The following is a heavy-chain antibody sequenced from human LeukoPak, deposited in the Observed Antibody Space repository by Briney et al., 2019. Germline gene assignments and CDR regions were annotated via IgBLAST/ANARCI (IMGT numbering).Heavy chain of an antibody. CDR1: GYTLTELS. D-gene: IGHD3-22*01. CDR2: FDPEDGET. J-gene: IGHJ4*02. CDR3: ATDNYDSSGYYYDY. V-gene: IGHV1-24*01. Sequence: ASVKVSCKVSGYTLTELSMHWVRQAPGKGLEWMGGFDPEDGETIYAQKFQGRVTMTEDTSTDTAYMKLSSLRSEDTAVYYCATDNYDSSGYYYDYWGQGTLVTVSS.